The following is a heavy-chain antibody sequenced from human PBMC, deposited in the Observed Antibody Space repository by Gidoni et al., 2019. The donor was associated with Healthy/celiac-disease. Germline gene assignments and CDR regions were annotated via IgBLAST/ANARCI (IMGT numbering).Heavy chain of an antibody. V-gene: IGHV3-53*01. CDR2: GST. D-gene: IGHD3-10*01. Sequence: GSTYYADSVKGRFTISRDNSKNTLYLQMNSLRAEDTAVYYCASLSQIRPDDYWGQGTLVTVSS. CDR3: ASLSQIRPDDY. J-gene: IGHJ4*02.